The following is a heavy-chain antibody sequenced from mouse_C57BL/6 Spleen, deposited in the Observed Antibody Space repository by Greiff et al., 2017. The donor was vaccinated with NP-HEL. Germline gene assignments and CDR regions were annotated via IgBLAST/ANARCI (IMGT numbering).Heavy chain of an antibody. CDR1: GFTFNTYA. CDR2: IRSKSSNYAT. D-gene: IGHD2-4*01. CDR3: VREFDYDEGAWFAY. V-gene: IGHV10-3*01. Sequence: EVKLVESGGGLVQPKGSLKLSCAASGFTFNTYAMHWVRQAPGKGLEWVARIRSKSSNYATYYADSVKDRFTISRDDSQSMLYLQMNNLKTEDTAMYYCVREFDYDEGAWFAYWGQGTLVTVSA. J-gene: IGHJ3*01.